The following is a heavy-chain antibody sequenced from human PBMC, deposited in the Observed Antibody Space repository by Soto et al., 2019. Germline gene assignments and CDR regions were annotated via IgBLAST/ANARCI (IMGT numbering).Heavy chain of an antibody. CDR2: IYYSGST. Sequence: SETLSLTCTVSGGSISSYYWSWIRQPPGKGLEWIGYIYYSGSTNYNPSLKSRVTISVDTSKNQFSLKLSSVTAADTAVYYCARVGLVVGATGWFDPWGQGTLVTVSS. V-gene: IGHV4-59*01. CDR3: ARVGLVVGATGWFDP. CDR1: GGSISSYY. D-gene: IGHD1-26*01. J-gene: IGHJ5*02.